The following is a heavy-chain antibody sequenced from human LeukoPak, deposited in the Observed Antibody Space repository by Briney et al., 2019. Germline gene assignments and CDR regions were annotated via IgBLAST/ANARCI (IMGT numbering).Heavy chain of an antibody. CDR1: GFTFSSYG. CDR2: ITATSSST. V-gene: IGHV3-23*01. D-gene: IGHD2-8*01. CDR3: ARSSRELVGYAPWELMPPFDY. J-gene: IGHJ4*02. Sequence: GGSLRLSCAASGFTFSSYGMSWARQAPGKGLEWVSAITATSSSTHDADSVQGRFTISRDNSKNTLYLQMNSLRPEDTAIYYCARSSRELVGYAPWELMPPFDYWGQGTLVTVSS.